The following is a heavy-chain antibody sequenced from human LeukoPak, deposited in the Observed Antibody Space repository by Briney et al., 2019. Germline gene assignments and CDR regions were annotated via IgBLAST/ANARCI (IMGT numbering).Heavy chain of an antibody. D-gene: IGHD1-26*01. CDR2: SRNSQNI. J-gene: IGHJ3*02. CDR1: GFAFSSYS. Sequence: PGGSLRLSCAASGFAFSSYSMNWVRQAPGKGLEWVSYSRNSQNIYYAASVEGRFTISRDNARNSLYLQMNSLRDEDTAVYYCARASAYAFDIWGQGTKVTVSS. V-gene: IGHV3-48*02. CDR3: ARASAYAFDI.